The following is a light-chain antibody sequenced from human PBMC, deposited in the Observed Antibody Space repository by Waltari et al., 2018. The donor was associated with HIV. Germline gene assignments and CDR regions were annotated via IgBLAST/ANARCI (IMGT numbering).Light chain of an antibody. CDR2: SNN. V-gene: IGLV1-47*02. J-gene: IGLJ2*01. CDR3: AAWDDSLSVVV. Sequence: QPVLTPPRSASRTPVQRVPIPCSGRRVNTERNYRHSYQQLPGTAPQLPIYSNNQRPSGVPDRFSGSKSGTSASLAISGLRSEDEADYYCAAWDDSLSVVVFGGGTKLTVL. CDR1: RVNTERNY.